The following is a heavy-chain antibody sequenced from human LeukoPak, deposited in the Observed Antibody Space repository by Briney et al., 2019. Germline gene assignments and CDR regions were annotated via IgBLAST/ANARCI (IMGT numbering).Heavy chain of an antibody. CDR2: IWYDGSNK. D-gene: IGHD3-9*01. CDR1: GFTFSSYG. V-gene: IGHV3-33*01. CDR3: ARGIPTKAYYDILTGSGATYYFDY. Sequence: GRSLRLSCTASGFTFSSYGMHWVRQAPGKGLEWVAVIWYDGSNKYYADSVKGRFTISRDNSKNTLYLQMNSLRAEDTAVYYCARGIPTKAYYDILTGSGATYYFDYWGQGTLVTVSS. J-gene: IGHJ4*02.